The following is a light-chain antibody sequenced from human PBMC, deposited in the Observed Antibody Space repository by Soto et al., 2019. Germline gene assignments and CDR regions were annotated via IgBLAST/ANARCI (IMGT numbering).Light chain of an antibody. CDR3: ISYTSSITYV. Sequence: QSALTQPGSVSGSPGQAITISCTGTSSDVGGYNYVSWYQQRPGKAPKLIISDVSNRPSGVSDRFSASKSGNTASLTISGLQTEHEADYYCISYTSSITYVFGTGTKLTVL. CDR2: DVS. J-gene: IGLJ1*01. V-gene: IGLV2-14*03. CDR1: SSDVGGYNY.